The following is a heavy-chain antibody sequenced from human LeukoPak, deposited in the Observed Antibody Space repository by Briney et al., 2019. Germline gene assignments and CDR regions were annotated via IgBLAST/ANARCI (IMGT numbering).Heavy chain of an antibody. Sequence: ASVKVSCKAFGYPFPSYAWNWVRQAPGQRLGGLGGINAGNGTTKYSQKFQGRVTITRDTSASTAYMELSSLRSEDTAVYYCARERQWLTYYGMDVWGQGTTVTVSS. V-gene: IGHV1-3*01. CDR2: INAGNGTT. CDR1: GYPFPSYA. J-gene: IGHJ6*02. CDR3: ARERQWLTYYGMDV. D-gene: IGHD6-19*01.